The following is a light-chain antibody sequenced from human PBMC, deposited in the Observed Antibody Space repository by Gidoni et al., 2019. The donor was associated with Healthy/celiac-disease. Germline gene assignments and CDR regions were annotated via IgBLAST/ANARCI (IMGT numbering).Light chain of an antibody. J-gene: IGKJ1*01. Sequence: DIQMTQSPSSLSASVGDRATITCRASQSISSYLNWYQQKPGQAPKLLIYAASSLQSGVPSRFSGSGSGTDFTLSISRLQPEDFATYYCQQSYSTPRTFGQGTKVEIK. CDR1: QSISSY. V-gene: IGKV1-39*01. CDR2: AAS. CDR3: QQSYSTPRT.